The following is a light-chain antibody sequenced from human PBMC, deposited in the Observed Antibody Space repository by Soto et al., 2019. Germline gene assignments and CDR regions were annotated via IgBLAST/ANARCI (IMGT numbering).Light chain of an antibody. Sequence: QSVLTQPPSASGTPGQRVTISCSGTTSNIGSNTVSWYQHLPGTAPKLLIYSNDQRPSGVPDRFSGSKSGTSASLAISGLQSEDEADYYCAIWDLSLSAWVFGGGTKVTV. CDR1: TSNIGSNT. CDR2: SND. CDR3: AIWDLSLSAWV. V-gene: IGLV1-44*01. J-gene: IGLJ3*02.